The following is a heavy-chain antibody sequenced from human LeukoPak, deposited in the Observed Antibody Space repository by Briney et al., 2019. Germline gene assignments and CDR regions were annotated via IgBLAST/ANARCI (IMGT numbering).Heavy chain of an antibody. D-gene: IGHD5-24*01. Sequence: SETLSFTCAVYGGSFSGYYWSGIRQPPGKGLEWIGEINRSGSTNYNPSLKSRVTISVDTSKNQFSLKLSSVTAADTAVYYCARGPGGWLQYYFDYWGQGTLVTVSS. CDR1: GGSFSGYY. CDR3: ARGPGGWLQYYFDY. V-gene: IGHV4-34*01. CDR2: INRSGST. J-gene: IGHJ4*02.